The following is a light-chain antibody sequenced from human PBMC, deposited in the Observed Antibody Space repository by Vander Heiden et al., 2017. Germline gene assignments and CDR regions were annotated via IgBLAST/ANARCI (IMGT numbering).Light chain of an antibody. Sequence: EIVLTQSPATLSLSPGERATLSCRASQSVSSYLAWYQQKPGQAPRLLIYDASNRATGIPARFSGSGSGTDFTLTISSLEPEDFAVYYCQQRSNWPLLITFGQGTRLESK. CDR2: DAS. CDR1: QSVSSY. J-gene: IGKJ5*01. CDR3: QQRSNWPLLIT. V-gene: IGKV3-11*01.